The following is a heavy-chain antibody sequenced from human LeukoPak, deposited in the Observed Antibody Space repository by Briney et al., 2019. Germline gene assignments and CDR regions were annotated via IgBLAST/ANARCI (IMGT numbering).Heavy chain of an antibody. Sequence: SGTLSLTCAVYGGSFSGYYWSWIRQPPGKGLEWIGEINHSGSTNYNPSLKSRVTISVDTSKNQFSLKLSSVTAADTAVYYCARGRYVLRYFDWSTPDYFDYWGQGTLVTVSS. D-gene: IGHD3-9*01. CDR3: ARGRYVLRYFDWSTPDYFDY. CDR1: GGSFSGYY. V-gene: IGHV4-34*01. CDR2: INHSGST. J-gene: IGHJ4*02.